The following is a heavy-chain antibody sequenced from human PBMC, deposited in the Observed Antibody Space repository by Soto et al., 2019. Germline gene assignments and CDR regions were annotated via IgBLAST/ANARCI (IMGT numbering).Heavy chain of an antibody. CDR3: ARSYYDSSGYLAPQEFDY. V-gene: IGHV3-11*01. J-gene: IGHJ4*02. CDR2: ISSSGSTI. CDR1: GFSFSDYY. D-gene: IGHD3-22*01. Sequence: PGGSLRLSCVASGFSFSDYYMSWIRQAPGKGLEWVSYISSSGSTIYYADSVKGRFTISRDNAKNSLYLQMNSLRAEDTAVYYCARSYYDSSGYLAPQEFDYWGQGTLVTVSS.